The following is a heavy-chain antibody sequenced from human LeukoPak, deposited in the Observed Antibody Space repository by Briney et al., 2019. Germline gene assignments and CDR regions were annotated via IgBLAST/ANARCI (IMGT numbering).Heavy chain of an antibody. CDR3: AREAGDNSSWYGDNWFDP. Sequence: ASVKVSCKASGYTFTSYAMHWVRQAPGQRLEWMGWINAGNGNTKYSQKFQGRVTITRDTSASTAYMELSSLRSEDTAVYYCAREAGDNSSWYGDNWFDPWGQGTLVTVSS. J-gene: IGHJ5*02. CDR2: INAGNGNT. CDR1: GYTFTSYA. V-gene: IGHV1-3*01. D-gene: IGHD6-13*01.